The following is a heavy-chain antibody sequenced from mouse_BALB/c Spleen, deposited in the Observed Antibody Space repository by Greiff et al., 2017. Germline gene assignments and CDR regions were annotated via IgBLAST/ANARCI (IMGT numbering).Heavy chain of an antibody. CDR3: ARHYYYGSSYDFDY. J-gene: IGHJ2*01. CDR2: IDPSDSET. D-gene: IGHD1-1*01. CDR1: GYSFTSYW. Sequence: VQLQQSGTVLARPGASVKISCKASGYSFTSYWMHWVKQRPGQGLEWIGMIDPSDSETRLNQKFKDKATLTVDKSSSTAYMQLSSPTSEDSAVYYCARHYYYGSSYDFDYWGQGTTLTVSS. V-gene: IGHV1S127*01.